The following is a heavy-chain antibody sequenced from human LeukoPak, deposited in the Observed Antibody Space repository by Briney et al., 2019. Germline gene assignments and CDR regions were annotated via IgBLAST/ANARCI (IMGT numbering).Heavy chain of an antibody. CDR2: IKQDGSEK. CDR3: ARKNLAYGDYASDY. J-gene: IGHJ4*02. Sequence: GGSLRLSCAASGFTFSSYWMSWVRQAPGKGLEWVANIKQDGSEKYYVDSVKGRFTISRDNAKNSLYLQMNSLRAEDTAVYYCARKNLAYGDYASDYWGQGTLVTVSS. D-gene: IGHD4-17*01. V-gene: IGHV3-7*01. CDR1: GFTFSSYW.